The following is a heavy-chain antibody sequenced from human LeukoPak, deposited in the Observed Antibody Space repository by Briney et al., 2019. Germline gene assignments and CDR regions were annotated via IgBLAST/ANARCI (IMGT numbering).Heavy chain of an antibody. CDR1: GGSISSYY. D-gene: IGHD3-10*01. V-gene: IGHV4-59*12. Sequence: PSETLSLTCTVSGGSISSYYWSWIRQPPGKGLEWIGYIYYSGSTNYNPSLKSRVTISVDTSKNQFSLKLSSVTAADTAVYYCASGEGPYFDYWGQGTLVTVSS. CDR2: IYYSGST. J-gene: IGHJ4*02. CDR3: ASGEGPYFDY.